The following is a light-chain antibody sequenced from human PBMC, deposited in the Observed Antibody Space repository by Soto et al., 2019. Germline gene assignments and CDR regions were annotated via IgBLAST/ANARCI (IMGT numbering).Light chain of an antibody. CDR1: QSVSSSY. CDR2: DAS. J-gene: IGKJ1*01. V-gene: IGKV3D-20*02. Sequence: EIVLTQSPGTLSLSPGERATLSCRASQSVSSSYLAWYQQKPGQAPRLLIYDASNRATGIPARFSGSGSGTDFTLTISSLEHEDFAVYDCQQRSNWTPTFGQGTKVDIK. CDR3: QQRSNWTPT.